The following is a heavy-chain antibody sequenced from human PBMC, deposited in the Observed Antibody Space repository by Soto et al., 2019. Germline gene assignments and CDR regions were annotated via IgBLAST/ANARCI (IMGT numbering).Heavy chain of an antibody. V-gene: IGHV3-74*01. CDR1: GFTFSDSW. CDR2: INSDGSRT. CDR3: GKSRWSGSSLIDY. D-gene: IGHD3-3*01. Sequence: EVQLVESGGGLVQPGGSLRLSCVVSGFTFSDSWMYWVRQVPGEGLVWVSFINSDGSRTNYADSVKGRFTISRDNAKNTLDLQMNSLRAEDTAMYYCGKSRWSGSSLIDYWGQGTLVTVSS. J-gene: IGHJ4*02.